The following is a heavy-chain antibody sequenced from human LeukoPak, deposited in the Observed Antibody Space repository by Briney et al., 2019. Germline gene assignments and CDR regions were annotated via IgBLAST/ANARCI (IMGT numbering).Heavy chain of an antibody. D-gene: IGHD3-22*01. Sequence: GGSLRLSCAASGFTFSSYGMHWVRQAPGKGLEWVAVISYDGSNKYYADSVKGRFTISRDNAKNSLYLQMNSLRAEDTAVYYCARSNYYDSRVFDYWGQGTLVTVSS. CDR3: ARSNYYDSRVFDY. V-gene: IGHV3-30*03. CDR2: ISYDGSNK. J-gene: IGHJ4*02. CDR1: GFTFSSYG.